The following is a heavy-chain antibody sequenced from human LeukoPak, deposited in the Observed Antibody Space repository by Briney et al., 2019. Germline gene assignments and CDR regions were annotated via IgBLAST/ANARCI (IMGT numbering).Heavy chain of an antibody. CDR2: ISGSGGST. J-gene: IGHJ4*02. CDR1: GFTFSSYG. V-gene: IGHV3-23*01. CDR3: AKDHSYAYYDSSGYSTRDGY. D-gene: IGHD3-22*01. Sequence: GGSLRLSCAASGFTFSSYGMSWVRQAPGKGLEWVSVISGSGGSTYYADSVKGRFTISRDNSKNTLYLQMNSLRAEDTAVYYCAKDHSYAYYDSSGYSTRDGYWGQGTLVTVSS.